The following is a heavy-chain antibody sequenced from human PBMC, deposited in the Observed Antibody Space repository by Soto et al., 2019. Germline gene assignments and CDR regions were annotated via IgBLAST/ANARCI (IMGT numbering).Heavy chain of an antibody. Sequence: DVQLLESGGGSVHPGGSLRLACAGSGLRFSDYSMNWVRQSPGKGLEWVSYITSSGASTYYADSVKGRFTVSRDNAKNSLFLQMNGLRDEDTAVYYCARLPKGSTVTSWGQGTLVTVSS. V-gene: IGHV3-48*02. D-gene: IGHD4-17*01. CDR1: GLRFSDYS. CDR2: ITSSGAST. CDR3: ARLPKGSTVTS. J-gene: IGHJ4*02.